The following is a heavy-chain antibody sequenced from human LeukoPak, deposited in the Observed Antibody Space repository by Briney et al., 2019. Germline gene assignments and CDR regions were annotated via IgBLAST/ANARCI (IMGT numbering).Heavy chain of an antibody. D-gene: IGHD3-10*01. CDR1: GFTFSSYE. V-gene: IGHV3-48*03. Sequence: GGSLRLSCAASGFTFSSYEMNWVRQAPGKGLEWVSYISSSGSTIYYADSVKGRFTISRDNAKNSLYLQMNSLRAEDTAVYYCARDNRDTMVRENNWFDPWGQGTLVTVSS. J-gene: IGHJ5*02. CDR3: ARDNRDTMVRENNWFDP. CDR2: ISSSGSTI.